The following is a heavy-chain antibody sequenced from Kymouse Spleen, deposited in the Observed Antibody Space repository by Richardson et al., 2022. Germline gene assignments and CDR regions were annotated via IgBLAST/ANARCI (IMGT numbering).Heavy chain of an antibody. D-gene: IGHD6-6*01. CDR1: GFTFSGSA. V-gene: IGHV3-73*02. CDR3: TRHEYSSSRDYYYYGMDV. CDR2: IRSKANSYAT. J-gene: IGHJ6*02. Sequence: EVQLVESGGGLVQPGGSLKLSCAASGFTFSGSAMHWVRQASGKGLEWVGRIRSKANSYATAYAASVKGRFTISRDDSKNTAYLQMNSLKTEDTAVYYCTRHEYSSSRDYYYYGMDVWGQGTTVTVSS.